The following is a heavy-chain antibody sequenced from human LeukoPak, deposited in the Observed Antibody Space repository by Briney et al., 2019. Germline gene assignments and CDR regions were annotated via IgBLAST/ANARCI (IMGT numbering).Heavy chain of an antibody. CDR3: VRGVRIAVAGNIAL. CDR2: IYYDGSNN. D-gene: IGHD6-19*01. V-gene: IGHV3-30*04. CDR1: GFTFSGYN. Sequence: GGSLTLSCAASGFTFSGYNMHWLGQAPVKGREGVALIYYDGSNNKYAASVKGRFTISSDNSQNTLYLQMKRVKAGDTAVFYCVRGVRIAVAGNIALWRQETLLTV. J-gene: IGHJ4*02.